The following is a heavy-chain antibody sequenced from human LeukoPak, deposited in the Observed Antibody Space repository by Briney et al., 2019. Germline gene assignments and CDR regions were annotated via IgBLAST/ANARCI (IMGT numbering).Heavy chain of an antibody. D-gene: IGHD2-21*01. Sequence: KPSETLSLTCTVSGGSISSSSYYWGWIRQPPGKGLEWIGSIYYSGSTYYNPSLKSRVTISVDTSKNQFSLKLSSVTAADTAVYYCARGGSISYEYFQHWGQGTLVTVSS. CDR1: GGSISSSSYY. J-gene: IGHJ1*01. CDR2: IYYSGST. CDR3: ARGGSISYEYFQH. V-gene: IGHV4-39*07.